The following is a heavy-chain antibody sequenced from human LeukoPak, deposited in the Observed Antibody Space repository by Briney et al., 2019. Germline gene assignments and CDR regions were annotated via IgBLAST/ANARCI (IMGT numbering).Heavy chain of an antibody. CDR2: ISSGSSAI. V-gene: IGHV3-48*02. Sequence: PGGSLRLSCSASGFTFSSYSMNWVRQAPGKGLEWVSYISSGSSAIYYADSVKGRFTISRDNAKKSLYLQMNSLKDEDTALYYCARGVDAGIWGQGTMVTVSS. CDR1: GFTFSSYS. CDR3: ARGVDAGI. D-gene: IGHD3-9*01. J-gene: IGHJ3*02.